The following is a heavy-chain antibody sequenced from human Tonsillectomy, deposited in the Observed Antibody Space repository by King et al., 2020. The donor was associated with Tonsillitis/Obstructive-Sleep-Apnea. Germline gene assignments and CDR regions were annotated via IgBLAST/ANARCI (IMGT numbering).Heavy chain of an antibody. CDR1: GGSISSYY. Sequence: VQLQESGPGLVKPSETLSLTCTVSGGSISSYYWSWIRQPPGKGLECIGYIYYSGGTNYNPSLKSRVTISVDTSKNQFSLKLSSVTAADTAVYYCEREGAVMNAFDIWGQGKMVTVSS. J-gene: IGHJ3*02. CDR3: EREGAVMNAFDI. D-gene: IGHD2-8*01. CDR2: IYYSGGT. V-gene: IGHV4-59*01.